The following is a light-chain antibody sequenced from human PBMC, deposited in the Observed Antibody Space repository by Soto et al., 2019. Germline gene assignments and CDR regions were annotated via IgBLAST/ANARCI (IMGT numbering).Light chain of an antibody. CDR3: QQRSNWPPFT. CDR2: DAS. Sequence: EIVLTQSPATLSLSPGERATLSCRASQSLSSYLAWYQQKPGQAPRLLIYDASNRATGIPARFSGSGSGTDFTLPISSLEPEDFVVYYCQQRSNWPPFTFGPGTKVDIK. V-gene: IGKV3-11*01. J-gene: IGKJ3*01. CDR1: QSLSSY.